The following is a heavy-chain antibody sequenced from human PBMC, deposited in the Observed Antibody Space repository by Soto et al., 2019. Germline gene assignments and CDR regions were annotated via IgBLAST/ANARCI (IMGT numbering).Heavy chain of an antibody. CDR3: ARVPSIAARPDGGAVYFDY. Sequence: GGSLRLSCAASGFTFSSYEMNWVRQAPGKGLEWVSYISSSGSTIYYADSVKGRFTISRDNAKNSLYLQMNSLRAEDTAVYYCARVPSIAARPDGGAVYFDYWGQGTLVTVSS. D-gene: IGHD6-6*01. V-gene: IGHV3-48*03. J-gene: IGHJ4*02. CDR2: ISSSGSTI. CDR1: GFTFSSYE.